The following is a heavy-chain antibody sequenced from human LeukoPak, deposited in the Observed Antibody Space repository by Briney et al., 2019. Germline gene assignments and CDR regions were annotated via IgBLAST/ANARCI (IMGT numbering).Heavy chain of an antibody. CDR2: IKQDGSER. CDR3: VRAIAAAASY. CDR1: GFPFSTYS. Sequence: PGGSLRLSCAASGFPFSTYSMHWVRQAPGRGLEWVANIKQDGSERYYVDSVKGRFTITRDNAKNSLSLQMNSLRVEDTAVYYCVRAIAAAASYWGQGTLVTVSS. D-gene: IGHD6-13*01. V-gene: IGHV3-7*01. J-gene: IGHJ4*02.